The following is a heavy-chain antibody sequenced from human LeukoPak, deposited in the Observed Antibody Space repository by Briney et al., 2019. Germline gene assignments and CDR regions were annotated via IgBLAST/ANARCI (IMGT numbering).Heavy chain of an antibody. Sequence: ASVKVSCKASGYTFTSYGISWVRQAPGQGLEWMGWISAYNGNTNCAQKLQGRVTMTTDTSTSTAHMELRSLRSDDTAVYYCAREALLWFGELRWFDPWGQGTLVTVSS. CDR3: AREALLWFGELRWFDP. D-gene: IGHD3-10*01. V-gene: IGHV1-18*01. J-gene: IGHJ5*02. CDR2: ISAYNGNT. CDR1: GYTFTSYG.